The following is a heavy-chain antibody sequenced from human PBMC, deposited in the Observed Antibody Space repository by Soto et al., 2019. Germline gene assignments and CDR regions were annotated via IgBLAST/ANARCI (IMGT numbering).Heavy chain of an antibody. D-gene: IGHD1-7*01. CDR1: GGSISSYY. CDR3: ARSKGITGTTWWFDP. J-gene: IGHJ5*02. V-gene: IGHV4-4*07. Sequence: QVQLQESGPGLVKPSETLSLTCTVSGGSISSYYWSWIRQPAGKGLEWIGRIYTSGSTNSNPSLKSRVTMTVDTSKTQFSLKLSSVTAADTAVYYCARSKGITGTTWWFDPWGQGTLVTVAS. CDR2: IYTSGST.